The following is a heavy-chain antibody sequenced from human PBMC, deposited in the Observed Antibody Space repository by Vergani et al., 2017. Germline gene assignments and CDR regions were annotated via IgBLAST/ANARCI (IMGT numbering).Heavy chain of an antibody. Sequence: EVQLVESGGGLVQPGGSLRLSCAASGFTFSSYSMNWVRQAPGKGLEWVSYISSSSSTIYYADSVKGRLTISRDNAKNSLYLQMNSLRAEDTAVYYCARYLEGWEQTAFDYWGQGTLVTVSS. CDR1: GFTFSSYS. CDR2: ISSSSSTI. D-gene: IGHD1-26*01. CDR3: ARYLEGWEQTAFDY. J-gene: IGHJ4*02. V-gene: IGHV3-48*01.